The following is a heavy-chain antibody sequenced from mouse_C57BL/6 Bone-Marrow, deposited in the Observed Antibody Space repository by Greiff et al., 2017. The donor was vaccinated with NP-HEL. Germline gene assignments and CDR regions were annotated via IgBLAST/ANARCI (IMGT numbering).Heavy chain of an antibody. J-gene: IGHJ3*01. D-gene: IGHD2-10*01. CDR2: IHPNRGST. V-gene: IGHV1-64*01. CDR3: ARGGLLFWFAY. Sequence: VQLQQPGAELVKPGASVKLSCKASGYTFTSYWMHWVKQRPGQGLEWIGMIHPNRGSTNYNEKFKSKATLTVDKSSSTAYMQLSSLTSEDSAVYYCARGGLLFWFAYWGQGTLVTVSA. CDR1: GYTFTSYW.